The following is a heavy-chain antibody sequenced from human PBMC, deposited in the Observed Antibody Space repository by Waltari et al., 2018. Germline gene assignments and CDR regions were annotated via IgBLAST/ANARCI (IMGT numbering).Heavy chain of an antibody. CDR2: IYSGGSR. V-gene: IGHV3-53*01. J-gene: IGHJ4*02. CDR1: GCIVSSNY. CDR3: VGHRFGSGSYCDY. Sequence: EVQVVESGGGLIQPGGSLRLSCAVSGCIVSSNYMSWVRQARGKGLGWVSCIYSGGSRYYVDSVKGRFTISRDNSKNTIYLEMNSLRGEDTAVYFCVGHRFGSGSYCDYWGQGTPVTVSS. D-gene: IGHD3-10*01.